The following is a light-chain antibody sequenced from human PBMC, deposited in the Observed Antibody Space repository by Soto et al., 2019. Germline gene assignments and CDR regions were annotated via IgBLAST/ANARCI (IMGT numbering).Light chain of an antibody. CDR2: SSS. V-gene: IGKV3-20*01. CDR1: QTISGTY. J-gene: IGKJ1*01. Sequence: EMEFTQSPGTLSLSPWERATLCCRASQTISGTYLAWYQQKPGQAHRLLIYSSSSRAAGVSDRFSGSGSGTDFSLTISRLEPEDFAMYYCQQYGRSTTWTFGQGTKVDIK. CDR3: QQYGRSTTWT.